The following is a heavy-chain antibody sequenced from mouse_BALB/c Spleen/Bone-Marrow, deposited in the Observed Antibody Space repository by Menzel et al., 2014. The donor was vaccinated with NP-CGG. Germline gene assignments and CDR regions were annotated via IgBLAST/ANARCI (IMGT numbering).Heavy chain of an antibody. J-gene: IGHJ4*01. CDR1: GYAFSSSW. CDR2: IYPGDGDT. Sequence: VKLMESGPELVKPGASVKISCKASGYAFSSSWMNWVKQRPGQGLEWIGRIYPGDGDTKYNGKFKGKATLTADKSSSTAYMQLSSLTSVDSAVYFCARSDGYRDMDYWGQGTPVTVSS. CDR3: ARSDGYRDMDY. D-gene: IGHD2-3*01. V-gene: IGHV1-82*01.